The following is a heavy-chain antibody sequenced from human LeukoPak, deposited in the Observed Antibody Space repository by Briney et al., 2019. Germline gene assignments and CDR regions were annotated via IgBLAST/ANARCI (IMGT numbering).Heavy chain of an antibody. V-gene: IGHV4-4*07. D-gene: IGHD2-8*01. CDR3: AREPIYCTNGVCIDY. J-gene: IGHJ4*02. CDR1: GGSISSYY. CDR2: IYTSGST. Sequence: SETLSLTCTVSGGSISSYYWSWIRQPAGKGLEWIGRIYTSGSTNYNPSLKSRVTMSVDTSKNQFPLKLSSVTAADTAVYYCAREPIYCTNGVCIDYWGQGTLVTVSS.